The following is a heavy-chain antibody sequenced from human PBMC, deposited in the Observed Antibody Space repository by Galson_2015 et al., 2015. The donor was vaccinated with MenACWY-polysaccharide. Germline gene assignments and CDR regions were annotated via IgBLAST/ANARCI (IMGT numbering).Heavy chain of an antibody. D-gene: IGHD2-2*01. CDR2: IQWDDDK. CDR1: GFSPSTSGVA. Sequence: PALVKPTQTLTLTCTFSGFSPSTSGVAVGWIRQPPGKALEWLALIQWDDDKRYSPSLKNRLTITKDTSKNQVVLTLTNMDPVDTATYYCTHQYASSWFDPWGQGTLVTVSS. J-gene: IGHJ5*02. CDR3: THQYASSWFDP. V-gene: IGHV2-5*02.